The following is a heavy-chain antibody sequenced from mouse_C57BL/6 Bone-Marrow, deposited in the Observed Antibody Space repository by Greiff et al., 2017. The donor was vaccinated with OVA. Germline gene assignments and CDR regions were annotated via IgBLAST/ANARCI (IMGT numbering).Heavy chain of an antibody. J-gene: IGHJ2*01. CDR3: ARWVITTVVDY. Sequence: QVQLQQPGAELVKPGASVKLSCKASGYTFTSYWMQWVKQRPGQGLEWIGEIDPSDSYTNYNQKFKGKATLPVDTSSSTAYMQRSSLTSEDSAVYYCARWVITTVVDYWGQGTTLTVSS. V-gene: IGHV1-50*01. CDR2: IDPSDSYT. D-gene: IGHD1-1*01. CDR1: GYTFTSYW.